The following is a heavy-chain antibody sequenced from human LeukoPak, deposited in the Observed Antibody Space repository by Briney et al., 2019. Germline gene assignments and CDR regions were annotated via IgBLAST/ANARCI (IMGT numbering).Heavy chain of an antibody. J-gene: IGHJ4*02. CDR3: ARVPLSGYYDSSGYMSY. V-gene: IGHV1-69*05. CDR1: GGTFSSYA. CDR2: IIPIFGTA. D-gene: IGHD3-22*01. Sequence: SVKVSCKVSGGTFSSYAISWVRQAPGQGLEWMGRIIPIFGTANYAQKFQGRVTITTDESTSTAYMELSNLRSEDTAVYYCARVPLSGYYDSSGYMSYWGQGTLVTVSS.